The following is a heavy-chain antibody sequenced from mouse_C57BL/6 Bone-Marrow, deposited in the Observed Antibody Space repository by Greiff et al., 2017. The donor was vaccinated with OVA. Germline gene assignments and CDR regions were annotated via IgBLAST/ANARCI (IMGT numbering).Heavy chain of an antibody. D-gene: IGHD1-1*01. J-gene: IGHJ1*03. Sequence: EVNVVESGGGLVKPGGSLKLSCAASGFTFSSYAMSWVRQTPEKRLEWVATISDGGSYTYYPDNVKGRFTISRDNAKNNLYLQMSHLKSEDTAMCYCAKNYYGSSGGYFEVWGTETTVTVSS. CDR2: ISDGGSYT. V-gene: IGHV5-4*03. CDR1: GFTFSSYA. CDR3: AKNYYGSSGGYFEV.